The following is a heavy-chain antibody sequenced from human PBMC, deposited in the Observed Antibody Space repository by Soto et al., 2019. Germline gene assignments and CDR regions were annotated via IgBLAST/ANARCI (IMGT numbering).Heavy chain of an antibody. CDR2: IYYSGST. V-gene: IGHV4-39*01. J-gene: IGHJ4*02. D-gene: IGHD3-22*01. Sequence: SETLSLTCTVSGGSISSSSYYWGWIRQPPGKGLEWIGSIYYSGSTYYNPSLKSRVTISVDTSKNQFSLKLSSVTAADTAVYYCARLSTYYYDSSGSYIDYWGRGTLVTVSS. CDR1: GGSISSSSYY. CDR3: ARLSTYYYDSSGSYIDY.